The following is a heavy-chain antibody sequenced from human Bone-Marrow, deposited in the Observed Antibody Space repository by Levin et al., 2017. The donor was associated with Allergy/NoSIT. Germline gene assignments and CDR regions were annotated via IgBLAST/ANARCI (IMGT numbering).Heavy chain of an antibody. CDR2: IYYSGST. CDR1: GASISGGGYH. CDR3: AREDGSTFDS. D-gene: IGHD2-2*03. Sequence: SETLSLTCTVSGASISGGGYHWSWIRQHAGKGLEWIGYIYYSGSTYYNPSLKSRVMISVDTSKNQFSLRVSSTTAADTAVYYCAREDGSTFDSWGQGTLVTVSS. V-gene: IGHV4-31*03. J-gene: IGHJ4*02.